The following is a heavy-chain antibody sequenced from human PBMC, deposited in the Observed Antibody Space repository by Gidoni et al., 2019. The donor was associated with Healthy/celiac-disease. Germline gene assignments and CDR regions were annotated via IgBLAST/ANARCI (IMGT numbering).Heavy chain of an antibody. D-gene: IGHD3-22*01. J-gene: IGHJ4*02. CDR1: GGSISSYY. CDR3: ARERDYYDSSGYYYFDY. Sequence: QVQLQESGPGLVKPSETLSLTCTVSGGSISSYYWSWIRQPAGKGLEWIGRIYTSGSTNYNPSLKSRVTMSVDTSKNQFSLKLSSVTAADTAVYYCARERDYYDSSGYYYFDYWGQGTLVTVSS. CDR2: IYTSGST. V-gene: IGHV4-4*07.